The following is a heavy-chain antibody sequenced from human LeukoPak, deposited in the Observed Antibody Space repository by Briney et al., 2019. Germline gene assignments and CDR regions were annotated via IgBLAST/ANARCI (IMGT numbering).Heavy chain of an antibody. CDR2: IWYDGSNK. J-gene: IGHJ4*02. V-gene: IGHV3-33*06. D-gene: IGHD4-17*01. CDR3: AKGPTDFDY. CDR1: GFTFSSYG. Sequence: GGSLRLSCAESGFTFSSYGMHWVRQAPGKGLEWVAVIWYDGSNKYYADSVKGRFTISRDNSKSTLYLQMNSLRAEDTAVYYCAKGPTDFDYWGQGTLVTVSS.